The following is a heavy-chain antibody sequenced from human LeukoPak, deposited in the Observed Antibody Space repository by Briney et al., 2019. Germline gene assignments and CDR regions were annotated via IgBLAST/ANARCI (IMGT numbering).Heavy chain of an antibody. CDR2: IYPGDSDT. CDR3: ARAGYCSNTNCYDHWFDP. Sequence: GESLKISCKGSGYSFTSYWIGWVRQMPGKGLEWMGIIYPGDSDTRYSPSFQGQVTISADKPISTAYLQWSSLKASDTAIYYCARAGYCSNTNCYDHWFDPWGQGTLVTVSS. D-gene: IGHD2-2*01. CDR1: GYSFTSYW. J-gene: IGHJ5*02. V-gene: IGHV5-51*04.